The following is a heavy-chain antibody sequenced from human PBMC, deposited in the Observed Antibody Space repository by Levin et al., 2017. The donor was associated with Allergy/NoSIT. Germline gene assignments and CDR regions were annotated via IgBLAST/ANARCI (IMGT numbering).Heavy chain of an antibody. J-gene: IGHJ6*03. Sequence: ASVKVSCKASGYTFTSYAMNWVRQAPGQGLEWMGWINTNTGNPTYAQGFTGRFVFSLDTSVSTAYLQISSLKAEDTAVYYCANTMVQGVDIPINYYYYYMDVWGKGTTVTVSS. CDR2: INTNTGNP. D-gene: IGHD3-10*01. CDR1: GYTFTSYA. CDR3: ANTMVQGVDIPINYYYYYMDV. V-gene: IGHV7-4-1*02.